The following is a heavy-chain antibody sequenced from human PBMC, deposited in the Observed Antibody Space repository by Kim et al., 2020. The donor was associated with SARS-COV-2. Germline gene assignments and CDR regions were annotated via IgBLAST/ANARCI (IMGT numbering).Heavy chain of an antibody. J-gene: IGHJ6*02. V-gene: IGHV3-74*01. Sequence: GGSLRLSCAASGFTFSSYWMHGVRQAPGKWLVWVSRINSDGSSTSYADSVKGRFTISRDNAKNTLYLQMNSLRAEDTAVYYCARVSYDSSGYYVGGHYYYGMDVWGQGTTVTVSS. D-gene: IGHD3-22*01. CDR3: ARVSYDSSGYYVGGHYYYGMDV. CDR1: GFTFSSYW. CDR2: INSDGSST.